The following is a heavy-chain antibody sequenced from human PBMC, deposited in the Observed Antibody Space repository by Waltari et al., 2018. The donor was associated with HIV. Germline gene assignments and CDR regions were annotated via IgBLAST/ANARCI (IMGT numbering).Heavy chain of an antibody. J-gene: IGHJ4*02. CDR3: AREAQKAYSWARYFDY. D-gene: IGHD4-4*01. CDR2: INPNSGGT. CDR1: GYTFTGYY. V-gene: IGHV1-2*04. Sequence: QVQLVQSGAEVKKPGASVKVSCKASGYTFTGYYMHWVRQAPGQGLEWMGWINPNSGGTNYAQKFQGWVTMTRDTSISTAYMELSRLRSDDTAVYYCAREAQKAYSWARYFDYWGQGTLVTVSS.